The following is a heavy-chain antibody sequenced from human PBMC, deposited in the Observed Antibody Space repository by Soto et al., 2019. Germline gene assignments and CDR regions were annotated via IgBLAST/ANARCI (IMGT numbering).Heavy chain of an antibody. V-gene: IGHV4-39*01. J-gene: IGHJ6*02. CDR2: IYYSGST. Sequence: SETLSLTCTVSGGSISSSSYYWGWIRQPPGKGLEWIGSIYYSGSTYYNPSLKSRVTISVDTSKNQFSLKLSSVTAADTAVYYCAGDILTGYPADYYYGMHVWGQGTTVTVSS. CDR3: AGDILTGYPADYYYGMHV. D-gene: IGHD3-9*01. CDR1: GGSISSSSYY.